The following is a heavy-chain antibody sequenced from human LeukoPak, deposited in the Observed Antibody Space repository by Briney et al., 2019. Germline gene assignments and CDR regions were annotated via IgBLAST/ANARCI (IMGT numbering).Heavy chain of an antibody. CDR1: GGTFSSYA. J-gene: IGHJ4*02. CDR3: ARGFPVDHSYGDEFDY. CDR2: IIPILGIA. Sequence: GASVKVSCKASGGTFSSYAISWVRQAPGQGLEWMGRIIPILGIANYAQKFQGGVTITADKSTSTAYMELSSLRSEDTAVYYCARGFPVDHSYGDEFDYWGQGTLVTVSS. V-gene: IGHV1-69*04. D-gene: IGHD5-18*01.